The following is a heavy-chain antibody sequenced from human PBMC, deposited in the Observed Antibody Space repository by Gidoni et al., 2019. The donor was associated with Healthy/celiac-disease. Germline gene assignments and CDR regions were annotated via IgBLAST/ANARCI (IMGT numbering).Heavy chain of an antibody. CDR3: AKDSAVLTMVRGVRDY. J-gene: IGHJ4*02. Sequence: EVQLVESGGGLVQPGRSLRLSCAASGFTFDDYAMHWVRQAPGKGLEWVSGISWNSGSIGYADSVKGRFTISRDNAKNSLYLQMNSLRAEDPALYYCAKDSAVLTMVRGVRDYWGQGTLVTVSS. V-gene: IGHV3-9*01. D-gene: IGHD3-10*01. CDR2: ISWNSGSI. CDR1: GFTFDDYA.